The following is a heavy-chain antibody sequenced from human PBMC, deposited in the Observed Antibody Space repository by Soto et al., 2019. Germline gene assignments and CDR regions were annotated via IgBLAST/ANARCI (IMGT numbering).Heavy chain of an antibody. CDR2: ISAYNGNT. V-gene: IGHV1-18*01. CDR1: GYTFTSYG. D-gene: IGHD1-26*01. J-gene: IGHJ3*02. CDR3: ARSGGEWELLKPDAFDI. Sequence: ASVKVSCKASGYTFTSYGISWVRQAPGQGLEWMGWISAYNGNTNYAQKLQGRVIMTTDTSTSTAYMELRSLRSDDTAVYYCARSGGEWELLKPDAFDICGQGTMVTV.